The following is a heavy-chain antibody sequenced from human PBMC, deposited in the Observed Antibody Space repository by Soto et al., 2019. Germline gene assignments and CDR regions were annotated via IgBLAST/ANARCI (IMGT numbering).Heavy chain of an antibody. CDR3: ASAPPIVATINTWFDP. V-gene: IGHV1-69*06. Sequence: QVQLVQSGAEVKKPGSSVKVSCEASGGTFSSYAISWVRQAPGQGLEWMGGIIPIFGTANYAQKFQGRVTITADKSTSTAYMELSSLRSEDTAVYYGASAPPIVATINTWFDPWGQGTLVTVSS. CDR2: IIPIFGTA. CDR1: GGTFSSYA. D-gene: IGHD5-12*01. J-gene: IGHJ5*02.